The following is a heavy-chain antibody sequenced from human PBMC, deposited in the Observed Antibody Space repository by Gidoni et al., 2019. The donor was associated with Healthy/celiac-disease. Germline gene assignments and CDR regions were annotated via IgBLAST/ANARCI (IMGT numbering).Heavy chain of an antibody. J-gene: IGHJ4*02. Sequence: QVQLQESCPGLVTPSETLSLTCAVSGYSISSGYYWGWIRQPPGKGLEWIGSIYHSGRTSYNPSLKSRVTISVDTSKNQFSLKLSSVTAADTAVYYCARVSGSGWPPIDYWGQGTLVTVSS. D-gene: IGHD6-19*01. CDR3: ARVSGSGWPPIDY. CDR1: GYSISSGYY. CDR2: IYHSGRT. V-gene: IGHV4-38-2*01.